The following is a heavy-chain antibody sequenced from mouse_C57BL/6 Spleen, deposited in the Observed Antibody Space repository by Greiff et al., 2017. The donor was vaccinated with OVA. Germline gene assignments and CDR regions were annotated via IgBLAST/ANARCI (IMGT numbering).Heavy chain of an antibody. V-gene: IGHV1-26*01. CDR1: GYTFTDYY. J-gene: IGHJ2*01. Sequence: EVKLQQSGPELVKPGASVKISCKASGYTFTDYYMNWVKQSHGKSLEWIGDINPNNGGTSYNQKFKGKATLTVDKSSSTAYMELRSLTSEDSAVYYCARDWEDYFDYWGQGTTLTVSS. CDR3: ARDWEDYFDY. CDR2: INPNNGGT. D-gene: IGHD4-1*01.